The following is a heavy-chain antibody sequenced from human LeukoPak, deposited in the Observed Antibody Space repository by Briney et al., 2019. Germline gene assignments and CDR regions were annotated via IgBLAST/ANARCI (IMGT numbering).Heavy chain of an antibody. Sequence: SETLSPTCTVFNASISTYYWSWIRQPPGKGLEWIGYISSSGNTNYNPSLKSRLTISVDTSKNQFSLRLSSVTAADTAVYYCARVLTIFGVVISYGSFDSWGQGRNAAVSS. D-gene: IGHD3-3*01. CDR3: ARVLTIFGVVISYGSFDS. J-gene: IGHJ3*02. V-gene: IGHV4-59*01. CDR1: NASISTYY. CDR2: ISSSGNT.